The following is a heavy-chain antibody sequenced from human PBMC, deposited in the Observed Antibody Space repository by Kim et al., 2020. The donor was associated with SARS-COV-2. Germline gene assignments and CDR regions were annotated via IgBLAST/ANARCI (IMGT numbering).Heavy chain of an antibody. Sequence: GESLKISCKGSGYSFISYWIGWVRQMPGKGLEWMGIIYPGDSDVRYSPSLQGQATISADKSIRTAYLQWSSLKASDTAIYYCARQKTQGGVFDIWGQGTMVTVSS. CDR1: GYSFISYW. CDR3: ARQKTQGGVFDI. CDR2: IYPGDSDV. D-gene: IGHD3-16*01. V-gene: IGHV5-51*01. J-gene: IGHJ3*02.